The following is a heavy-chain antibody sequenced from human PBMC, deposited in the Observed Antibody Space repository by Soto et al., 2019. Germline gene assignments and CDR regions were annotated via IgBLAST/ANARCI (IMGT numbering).Heavy chain of an antibody. D-gene: IGHD7-27*01. CDR3: ARPWGHYYYYYYMDV. V-gene: IGHV3-21*01. J-gene: IGHJ6*03. Sequence: EVQLVESGGGLVKPGGSPRLSCAASGFTFSSYSKNWVRQAPGKGLEWVSSISSSSSYIYYADSVKGRFTISRDNAKNSLYLQMNSLRAEDTAVYYCARPWGHYYYYYYMDVWGKGTTVTVSS. CDR2: ISSSSSYI. CDR1: GFTFSSYS.